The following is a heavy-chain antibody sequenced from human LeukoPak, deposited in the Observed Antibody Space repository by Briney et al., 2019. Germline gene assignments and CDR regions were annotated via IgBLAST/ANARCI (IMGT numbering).Heavy chain of an antibody. CDR2: ISYDGSTK. D-gene: IGHD5-24*01. CDR3: AREDSWLQLDY. Sequence: GGSLRLSCTASGFTFSTYGMHWVRQAPGKGLEWVTLISYDGSTKYYSDSVKGRFTLSRDNSKNTLYLQMNSLRAEDTAVYYCAREDSWLQLDYWGQGTLVTVST. CDR1: GFTFSTYG. V-gene: IGHV3-30*03. J-gene: IGHJ4*02.